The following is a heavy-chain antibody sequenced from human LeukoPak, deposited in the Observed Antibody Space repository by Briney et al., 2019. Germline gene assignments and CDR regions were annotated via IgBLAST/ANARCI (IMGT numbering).Heavy chain of an antibody. V-gene: IGHV3-30*02. J-gene: IGHJ4*02. D-gene: IGHD6-19*01. CDR2: IRYDGSNK. CDR3: AKGMGSSGWSSY. CDR1: GFTFSSYG. Sequence: GGSLRLSCAASGFTFSSYGMHWVRQAPGKGLEWVAFIRYDGSNKYYADSVKGRFTISRDNSKNTLYLQINSLRAEDTAVYYCAKGMGSSGWSSYWGQGTLVTVSS.